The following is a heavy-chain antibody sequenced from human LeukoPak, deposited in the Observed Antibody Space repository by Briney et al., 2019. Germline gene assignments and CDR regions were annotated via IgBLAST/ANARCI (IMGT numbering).Heavy chain of an antibody. V-gene: IGHV3-74*01. J-gene: IGHJ4*02. CDR2: INIDGSST. CDR1: GFTFSSYW. Sequence: GGSLRLSCVASGFTFSSYWMHWVRQAPGKGLVWVSHINIDGSSTDYADSVKGRFTISRDNAKNTLYLQLNSLRAEDMAVYYCARVRYCSSTSCYIYFEYWGQGTLVTVSS. CDR3: ARVRYCSSTSCYIYFEY. D-gene: IGHD2-2*02.